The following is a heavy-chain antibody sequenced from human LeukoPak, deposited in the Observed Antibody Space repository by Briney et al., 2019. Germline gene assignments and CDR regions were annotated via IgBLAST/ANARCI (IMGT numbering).Heavy chain of an antibody. J-gene: IGHJ4*02. V-gene: IGHV3-33*01. Sequence: PGRSLRLSCTASGFTVSSYGMHWVRQAPGKGLEWVAVIWYDGSNKDYADSVKGRFTISRDNSKNTLYLQMNSLRGEDTAVYYCARDGAVAGLGKFDYWGQGTLVTVSS. CDR2: IWYDGSNK. CDR1: GFTVSSYG. D-gene: IGHD6-19*01. CDR3: ARDGAVAGLGKFDY.